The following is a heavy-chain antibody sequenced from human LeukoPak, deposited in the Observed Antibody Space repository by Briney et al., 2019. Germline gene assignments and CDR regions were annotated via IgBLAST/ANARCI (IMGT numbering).Heavy chain of an antibody. CDR2: IYYSGST. CDR3: ARRGYGSGSSGAEYFQH. Sequence: PSETLSLTCTVSGGSISSSSYYWGWIRQPPGKGLEWIGSIYYSGSTYYNPSLKSRVTISVDTSKNQFSLKLSSVTAADTAVYYCARRGYGSGSSGAEYFQHWGQGTLVTVSS. D-gene: IGHD3-10*01. J-gene: IGHJ1*01. CDR1: GGSISSSSYY. V-gene: IGHV4-39*07.